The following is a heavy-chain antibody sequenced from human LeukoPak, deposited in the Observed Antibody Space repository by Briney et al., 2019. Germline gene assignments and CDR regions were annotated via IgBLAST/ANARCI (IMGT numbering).Heavy chain of an antibody. CDR1: GFTFSYYG. Sequence: GGSLRLSCAASGFTFSYYGMHWLRQAPGKGLEWVAFIRFDGNDKFYAKSVKGRFTISKDTSRSTLYLQMNSLRLEDTAVYYCVKDLMRDRWFGESWGQGTLVTVSS. V-gene: IGHV3-30*02. CDR2: IRFDGNDK. D-gene: IGHD3-10*01. CDR3: VKDLMRDRWFGES. J-gene: IGHJ5*02.